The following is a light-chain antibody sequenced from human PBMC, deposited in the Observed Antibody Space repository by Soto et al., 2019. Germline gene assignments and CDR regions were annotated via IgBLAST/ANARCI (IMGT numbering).Light chain of an antibody. CDR3: CSYAGSNRKV. CDR2: EVN. CDR1: DSDVGGYNY. J-gene: IGLJ1*01. Sequence: QSVLTQPPSASGSPGQSVTISCTGTDSDVGGYNYVSWYQQYPGKVPKLIIYEVNMRPSGVPDRFSGSKSDNTASLTVSGRQAEDEADYYCCSYAGSNRKVFGTGTKLTVL. V-gene: IGLV2-8*01.